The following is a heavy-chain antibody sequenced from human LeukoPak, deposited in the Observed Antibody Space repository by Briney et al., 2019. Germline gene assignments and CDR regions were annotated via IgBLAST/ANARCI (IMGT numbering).Heavy chain of an antibody. CDR1: GYTFTSYA. J-gene: IGHJ4*02. V-gene: IGHV1-69*13. CDR2: IIPIFGTA. D-gene: IGHD4-17*01. Sequence: SVKVSCKASGYTFTSYAMNWVRQAPGQGLEWMGGIIPIFGTANYAQKFQGRVTITADESTSTAYMELSSLRSEDTAVYYCARGTPGYGDYLYYFDYWGQGTLVTVSS. CDR3: ARGTPGYGDYLYYFDY.